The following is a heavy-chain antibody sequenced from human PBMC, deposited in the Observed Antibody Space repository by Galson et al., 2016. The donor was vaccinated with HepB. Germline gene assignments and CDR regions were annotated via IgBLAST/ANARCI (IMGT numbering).Heavy chain of an antibody. CDR1: GFTFRGSA. D-gene: IGHD1-26*01. J-gene: IGHJ4*02. CDR3: TRGGAGSGSYPPHLTY. Sequence: SLRLSCATSGFTFRGSALNWFRQAPGKGLEWVGFIRSNAYGGTTEYGASVKGRFTISRDDSESIAYLQMHSLKTEDTAVYYCTRGGAGSGSYPPHLTYWGQGTLVTVSS. CDR2: IRSNAYGGTT. V-gene: IGHV3-49*03.